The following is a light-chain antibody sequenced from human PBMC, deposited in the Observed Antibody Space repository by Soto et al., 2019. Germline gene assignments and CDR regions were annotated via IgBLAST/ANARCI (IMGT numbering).Light chain of an antibody. CDR2: EVS. CDR3: SSYTSSSTWV. CDR1: SSDVGGYNY. V-gene: IGLV2-14*01. J-gene: IGLJ3*02. Sequence: QSALTQPASVSGPPGQSITISCIGTSSDVGGYNYVSWYQQHPGKAPKLRIYEVSNRPSGVSNRFSGSKSGNTASLTISGLQAEDEADYYCSSYTSSSTWVFGGGTKLTVL.